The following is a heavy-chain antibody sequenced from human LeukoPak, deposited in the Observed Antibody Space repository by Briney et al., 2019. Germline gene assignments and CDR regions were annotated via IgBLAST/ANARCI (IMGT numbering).Heavy chain of an antibody. J-gene: IGHJ4*02. V-gene: IGHV3-48*01. CDR1: GFTFSSYS. D-gene: IGHD2-2*01. CDR3: ARDTKYAFDN. Sequence: GGSLRLSCAASGFTFSSYSMNWVRQAPGKGLEWISYIGISSGNTKYAESVKGRFTISGDKAKNSVYFQMNSLRVEDTAVYYCARDTKYAFDNWGQGTLVTVSS. CDR2: IGISSGNT.